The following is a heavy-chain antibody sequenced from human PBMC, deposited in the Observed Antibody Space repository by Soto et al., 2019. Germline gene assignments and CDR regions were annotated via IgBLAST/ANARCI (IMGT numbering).Heavy chain of an antibody. CDR2: MNPNSGNT. D-gene: IGHD2-2*01. CDR1: GYTFTSYD. CDR3: ARGRDCSSTSCSYYYYYMDV. J-gene: IGHJ6*03. Sequence: ASVKVSCKASGYTFTSYDINWVRQATGQGLEWMGWMNPNSGNTGYAQKFQGRVTMTRNTSISTAYMELSSLRSEDTAVYYCARGRDCSSTSCSYYYYYMDVWGKGTTVTVSS. V-gene: IGHV1-8*01.